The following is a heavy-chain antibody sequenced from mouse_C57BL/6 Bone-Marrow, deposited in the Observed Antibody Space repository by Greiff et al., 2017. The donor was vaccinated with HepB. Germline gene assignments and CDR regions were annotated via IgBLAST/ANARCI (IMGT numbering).Heavy chain of an antibody. Sequence: QVQLKESGAELVRPGASVKLSCKASGYTFTDYYINWVKQRPGQGLEWIARIYPGSGNTYYNEKFKGKATLTAEKSSSTAYMQLSSLTSEDSAVYFCARSYYYASDYWGQGTTLTVSS. J-gene: IGHJ2*01. CDR2: IYPGSGNT. D-gene: IGHD1-1*01. CDR1: GYTFTDYY. V-gene: IGHV1-76*01. CDR3: ARSYYYASDY.